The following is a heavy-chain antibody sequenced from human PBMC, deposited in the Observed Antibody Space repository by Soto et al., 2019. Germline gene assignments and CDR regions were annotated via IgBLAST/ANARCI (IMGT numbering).Heavy chain of an antibody. Sequence: SETLSLTCTVSGGSISRYYWNWIRQSPEKGLEWIGYIYYSGSTKYNPSLKSRVTISIDTSKTHFSLDLNSVTAADTAVYYCARSGLREEYYFDSWGQGTLVTVSS. CDR3: ARSGLREEYYFDS. D-gene: IGHD4-17*01. CDR2: IYYSGST. J-gene: IGHJ4*02. V-gene: IGHV4-59*01. CDR1: GGSISRYY.